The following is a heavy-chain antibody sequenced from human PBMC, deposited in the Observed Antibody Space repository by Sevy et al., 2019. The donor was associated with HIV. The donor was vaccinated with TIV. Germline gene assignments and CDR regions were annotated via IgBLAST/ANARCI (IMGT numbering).Heavy chain of an antibody. CDR3: AKDSGAMIVVVSPDAFDI. CDR2: ISWNSGSI. Sequence: GGSLRLSCAASGFTFDDYAMHWVRQAPGKGLEWVSGISWNSGSIGYADSVKGRFTISRDNAKNSLYLQINSLRAEDTALYYCAKDSGAMIVVVSPDAFDIWGQGTMVTVSS. J-gene: IGHJ3*02. V-gene: IGHV3-9*01. CDR1: GFTFDDYA. D-gene: IGHD3-22*01.